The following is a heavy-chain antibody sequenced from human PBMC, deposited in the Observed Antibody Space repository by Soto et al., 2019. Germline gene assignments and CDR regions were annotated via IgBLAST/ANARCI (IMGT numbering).Heavy chain of an antibody. CDR2: ISGSGGST. CDR1: GFTFSIYA. J-gene: IGHJ4*02. Sequence: GGSLRLSCAASGFTFSIYAMSWVRQAPGKGLEWVSAISGSGGSTYYADSVKGRFTISRDNSKNTLYLQMNSLRAEDTAVYYCAKGTCFGELFLPQVWGRGTLVTVSS. CDR3: AKGTCFGELFLPQV. V-gene: IGHV3-23*01. D-gene: IGHD3-10*01.